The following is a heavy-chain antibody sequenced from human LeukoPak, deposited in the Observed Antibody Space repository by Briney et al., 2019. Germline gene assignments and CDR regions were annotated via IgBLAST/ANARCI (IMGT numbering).Heavy chain of an antibody. D-gene: IGHD2-21*02. V-gene: IGHV3-23*01. CDR1: GFTFSSYA. J-gene: IGHJ6*02. CDR2: ISGSGGST. CDR3: AKDKEAYCGGDCYSYYYYGMDV. Sequence: GGSLRLSCAASGFTFSSYAMSWVRQAPGKGLEWVSAISGSGGSTYYADSVKGRFTISRDNSKNTLYLQMNSLRAEDTAVYYCAKDKEAYCGGDCYSYYYYGMDVWGQGTTVTVSS.